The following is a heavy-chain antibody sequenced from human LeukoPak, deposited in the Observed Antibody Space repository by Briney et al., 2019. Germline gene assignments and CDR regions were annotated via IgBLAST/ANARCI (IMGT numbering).Heavy chain of an antibody. J-gene: IGHJ4*02. V-gene: IGHV3-23*01. CDR1: GFTISSFW. CDR2: ISGSGGST. CDR3: ANLYGDYNFDY. Sequence: PGGSLRLSCAASGFTISSFWMSWVRQAPGKGLQWVSGISGSGGSTYYADSVKGRFTISRDNFKSTLYLQMDSLRAEDTAVYYCANLYGDYNFDYWGQGTLVTVSS. D-gene: IGHD4-17*01.